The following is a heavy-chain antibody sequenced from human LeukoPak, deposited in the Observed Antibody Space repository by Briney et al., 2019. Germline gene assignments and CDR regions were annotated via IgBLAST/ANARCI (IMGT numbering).Heavy chain of an antibody. D-gene: IGHD3-22*01. Sequence: ASVKVSCKASGYTFTGYYMHWVRQAPGQGLEWMGWINPNSGVTHYAQKFQGRVTMTRDTSISTAYMELSRLRSDDTAVYYCARDSQYYYDSSGYYSRFLFDPWGQGTLVTVSS. CDR2: INPNSGVT. CDR1: GYTFTGYY. V-gene: IGHV1-2*02. CDR3: ARDSQYYYDSSGYYSRFLFDP. J-gene: IGHJ5*02.